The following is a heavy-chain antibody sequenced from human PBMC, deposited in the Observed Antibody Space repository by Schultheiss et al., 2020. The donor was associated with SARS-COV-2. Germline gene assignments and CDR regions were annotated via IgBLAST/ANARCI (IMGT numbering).Heavy chain of an antibody. CDR2: ICPGDSDT. CDR3: ASPFGLSSPNDAFDI. CDR1: GYSFTNYW. Sequence: GESLKISCKGSGYSFTNYWINWVRQMPGKGLEWMGMICPGDSDTRYSPSFQGQVTISVDKSISTAYLQWNSLKASDTAMFYCASPFGLSSPNDAFDIWGQGTMVTVSS. V-gene: IGHV5-51*01. D-gene: IGHD3-16*01. J-gene: IGHJ3*02.